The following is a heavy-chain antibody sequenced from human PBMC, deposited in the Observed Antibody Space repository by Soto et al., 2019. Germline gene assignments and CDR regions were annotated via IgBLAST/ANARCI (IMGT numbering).Heavy chain of an antibody. D-gene: IGHD3-22*01. J-gene: IGHJ4*02. CDR1: GGAVSRRDYY. CDR2: IYSTGKT. Sequence: QVQLQESGPGLVKPSQTLSLTCTVSGGAVSRRDYYWSWIRQPPGKGLEWIGYIYSTGKTYYNPSLRSRLTISLDAPSKQFSLSMTSVTATDTAVYYCARGYYASSDYYGGSPIFDYWGQGTLVTVSS. CDR3: ARGYYASSDYYGGSPIFDY. V-gene: IGHV4-30-4*01.